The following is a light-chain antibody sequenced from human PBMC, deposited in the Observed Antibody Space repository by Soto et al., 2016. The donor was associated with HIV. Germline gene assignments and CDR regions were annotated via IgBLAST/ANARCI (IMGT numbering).Light chain of an antibody. CDR1: QGISNS. J-gene: IGKJ4*01. CDR3: QQYYSTPQLT. Sequence: IRMTQSPSSLSASVGDRVTITCRASQGISNSLAWYQQKPGKAPKLLLYAASKLESGVPSRFSGSGSGTDYTLTISSLQPEDFATYYCQQYYSTPQLTFGGGTKVEIK. V-gene: IGKV1-NL1*01. CDR2: AAS.